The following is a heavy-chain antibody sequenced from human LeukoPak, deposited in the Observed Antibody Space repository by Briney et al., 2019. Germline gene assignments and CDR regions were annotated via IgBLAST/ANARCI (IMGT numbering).Heavy chain of an antibody. D-gene: IGHD3-22*01. J-gene: IGHJ4*02. CDR3: ARHRGYYEAPVGY. CDR1: GGSISSNNYY. V-gene: IGHV4-39*01. CDR2: IYYGGYT. Sequence: SETLSLTCTVSGGSISSNNYYWGWIRQPPGKGLEWIGSIYYGGYTYYNPSLKSRVTISVDTSKNQFSLKLSSVTAADTAVYYCARHRGYYEAPVGYWGQGTLVTVSS.